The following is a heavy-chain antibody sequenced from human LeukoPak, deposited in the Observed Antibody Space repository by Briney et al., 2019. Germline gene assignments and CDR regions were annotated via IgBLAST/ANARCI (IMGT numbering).Heavy chain of an antibody. Sequence: IPSETLSLTCTVSGGSISNSSYYWGWIRQPPGKGLEWIGSMYYSGSTYYNPSLKSRVTISVDTSKNQFSLKLSSVTAADTAVYYCARDHPRKRIITLVRRKSNWFDPWGQGTLVTVSS. V-gene: IGHV4-39*07. J-gene: IGHJ5*02. CDR2: MYYSGST. CDR1: GGSISNSSYY. CDR3: ARDHPRKRIITLVRRKSNWFDP. D-gene: IGHD6-13*01.